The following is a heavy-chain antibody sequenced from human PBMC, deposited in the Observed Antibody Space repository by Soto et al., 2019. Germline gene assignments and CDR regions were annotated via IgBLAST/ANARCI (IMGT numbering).Heavy chain of an antibody. CDR1: GGSISSSSYY. CDR3: ARVELRGENWFDP. J-gene: IGHJ5*02. Sequence: SEPLSLTCTVSGGSISSSSYYWGWIRQPPGKGLEWIGSIYYSGSTYYNPSLKSRVTISVDTSKNQFSLKLSSVTAADTAVYYCARVELRGENWFDPWGQGTLVTVSS. D-gene: IGHD1-26*01. CDR2: IYYSGST. V-gene: IGHV4-39*01.